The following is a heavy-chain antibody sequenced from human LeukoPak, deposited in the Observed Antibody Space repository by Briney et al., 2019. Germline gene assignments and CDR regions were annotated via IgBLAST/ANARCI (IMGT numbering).Heavy chain of an antibody. CDR3: AKDLLGSTGGNYFDY. Sequence: GGSLRLSCAASGFTFSSYGMHWVRQAPGKGLEWVAVMSYDGSNKYYADSVKGRFTISRDNSKNTLYLQMNSLRAEDTAVYYSAKDLLGSTGGNYFDYWGQGTLVTVSS. CDR2: MSYDGSNK. D-gene: IGHD3-10*01. CDR1: GFTFSSYG. J-gene: IGHJ4*02. V-gene: IGHV3-30*18.